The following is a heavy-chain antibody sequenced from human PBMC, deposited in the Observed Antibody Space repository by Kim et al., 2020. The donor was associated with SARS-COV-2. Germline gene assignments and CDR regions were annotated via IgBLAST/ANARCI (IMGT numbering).Heavy chain of an antibody. CDR1: GFRFSSHA. Sequence: GGSLRLSCVASGFRFSSHAMTWVRQAPGKGLERVSTISGGGDTIYYADSVKGRFTVSRDNSKNTLYLQMNSLRAEDTALYCCAKDQSGNYYYYSGMDVWGPGTTVTVSS. CDR2: ISGGGDTI. D-gene: IGHD1-26*01. J-gene: IGHJ6*02. V-gene: IGHV3-23*01. CDR3: AKDQSGNYYYYSGMDV.